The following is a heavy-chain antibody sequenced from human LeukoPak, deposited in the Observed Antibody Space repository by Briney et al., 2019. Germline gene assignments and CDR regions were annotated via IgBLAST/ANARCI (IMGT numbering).Heavy chain of an antibody. CDR3: AKQAEDFGNPKTDS. Sequence: PGGSLRLSCAASGFTFSSYAMSWVRQAPGKGLEWVAVISGSGGRTYYVDSVKGRFTISRDNSKNTLYLQMNSPRAEDTAVYYWAKQAEDFGNPKTDSWAQEPRAPVSS. V-gene: IGHV3-23*01. CDR1: GFTFSSYA. CDR2: ISGSGGRT. D-gene: IGHD4-11*01. J-gene: IGHJ4*02.